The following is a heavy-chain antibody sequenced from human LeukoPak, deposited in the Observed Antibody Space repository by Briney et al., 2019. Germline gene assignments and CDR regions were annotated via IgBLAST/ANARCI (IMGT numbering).Heavy chain of an antibody. J-gene: IGHJ4*02. Sequence: PGGSLRLSCTASGFTVSGIYMSWVRQAPGKGLEWVSVIYSGGTTYYADSVRGRFTISRDSSKNTVYLQMNSLRAEDTAVYYCASRRWLQSNFDYWGQGTLVTVSS. V-gene: IGHV3-66*01. D-gene: IGHD5-24*01. CDR3: ASRRWLQSNFDY. CDR2: IYSGGTT. CDR1: GFTVSGIY.